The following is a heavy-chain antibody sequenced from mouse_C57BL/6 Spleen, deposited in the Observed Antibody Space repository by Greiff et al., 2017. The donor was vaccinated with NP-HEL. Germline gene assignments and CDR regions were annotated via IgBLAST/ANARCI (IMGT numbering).Heavy chain of an antibody. CDR1: GYSITSGYY. CDR3: ARVLPFYFDY. V-gene: IGHV3-6*01. Sequence: DVKLQESGPGLVKPSQSLSLTCSVTGYSITSGYYWNWIRQFPGNKLEWMGYISYDGSNNYNPSLKNRISITRDTSKNQFFLKLNSVTTEDTATYYCARVLPFYFDYWGQGTTLTVSS. CDR2: ISYDGSN. J-gene: IGHJ2*01.